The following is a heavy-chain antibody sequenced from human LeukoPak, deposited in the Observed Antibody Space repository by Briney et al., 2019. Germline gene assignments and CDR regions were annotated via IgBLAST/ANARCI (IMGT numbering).Heavy chain of an antibody. CDR3: ARGRSSGWYEGGAFDI. D-gene: IGHD6-19*01. V-gene: IGHV4-4*07. J-gene: IGHJ3*02. Sequence: SETLSLTCTVSGGSISSYYWSWIRQPARKGLEWIGRIYTSGSTNYNPSLKSRVTMSVDTSKNQFSLKLSSVTAADTAVYYCARGRSSGWYEGGAFDIWGQGTMVTVSS. CDR2: IYTSGST. CDR1: GGSISSYY.